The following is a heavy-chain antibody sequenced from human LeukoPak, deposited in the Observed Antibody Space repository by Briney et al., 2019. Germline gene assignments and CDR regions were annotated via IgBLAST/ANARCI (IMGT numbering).Heavy chain of an antibody. CDR2: LNHSGST. Sequence: PSETLSLTCAVYGGSFSGYYWSWIRQPPGKGLEWIGELNHSGSTNYNPSLKSRVTISVDTSKTQFSLKLSSVTAADTAVYYCARDSYSSSQRDFDYWGQGTLVTVSS. CDR3: ARDSYSSSQRDFDY. J-gene: IGHJ4*02. D-gene: IGHD6-13*01. V-gene: IGHV4-34*01. CDR1: GGSFSGYY.